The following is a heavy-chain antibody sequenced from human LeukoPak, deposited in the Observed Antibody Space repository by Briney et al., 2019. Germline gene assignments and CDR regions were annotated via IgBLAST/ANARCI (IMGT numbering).Heavy chain of an antibody. D-gene: IGHD2-2*01. CDR2: ISGSGGST. J-gene: IGHJ5*02. CDR3: AKDSYCSSTSCYYPNWFDP. CDR1: GFIVSSNY. Sequence: GGSLRLSCAASGFIVSSNYMSWVRQAPGKGLEWVSAISGSGGSTYYADSVKGRFTISRDNSKNTLYLQMNSLRAEDTAVYYCAKDSYCSSTSCYYPNWFDPWGQGTLVTVSS. V-gene: IGHV3-23*01.